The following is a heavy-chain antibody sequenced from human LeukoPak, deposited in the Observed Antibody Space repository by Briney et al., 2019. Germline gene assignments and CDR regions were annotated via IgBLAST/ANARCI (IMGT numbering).Heavy chain of an antibody. D-gene: IGHD3-9*01. CDR2: INHSGST. CDR1: GTSNSHYF. V-gene: IGHV4-34*01. Sequence: TLTLTCAGSGTSNSHYFRLRILHPPLHRLEQIVEINHSGSTNYNPSLKSRVTISVDTSKNQFSLKLSSVTAADTAVYYCARGSPRFPLLTGYHYYNWFDPWGQGTLVTVSS. CDR3: ARGSPRFPLLTGYHYYNWFDP. J-gene: IGHJ5*02.